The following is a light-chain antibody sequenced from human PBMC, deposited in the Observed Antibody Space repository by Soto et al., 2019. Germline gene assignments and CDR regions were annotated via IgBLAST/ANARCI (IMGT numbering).Light chain of an antibody. CDR1: QSISSR. V-gene: IGKV1-5*03. CDR3: QQFNSYPHT. Sequence: DIQMTQSPSTLSASVGDRVTITCRASQSISSRLAWYQQKPGKAPNLLIYETSGLESGVSSRFSGSGSGTTFPLTINSLQPEDFATYYCQQFNSYPHTFGQGTKLEIK. J-gene: IGKJ2*01. CDR2: ETS.